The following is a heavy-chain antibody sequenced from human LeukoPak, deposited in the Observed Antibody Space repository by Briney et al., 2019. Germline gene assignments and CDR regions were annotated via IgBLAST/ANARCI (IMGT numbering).Heavy chain of an antibody. CDR3: ARDPYDSKTLDY. J-gene: IGHJ4*01. CDR1: GYTFSDYY. D-gene: IGHD3-22*01. V-gene: IGHV1-2*02. Sequence: GSVKVSCKASGYTFSDYYLHWVRQAPGQGLEWMGWIKSNDGATKYAQKFQGRVSMTRDTSISTAYMELNRLRSDDTAVYYCARDPYDSKTLDYWGQGTLVTVSS. CDR2: IKSNDGAT.